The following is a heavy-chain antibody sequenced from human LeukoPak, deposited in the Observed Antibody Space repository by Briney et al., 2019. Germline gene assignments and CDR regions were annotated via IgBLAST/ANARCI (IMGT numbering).Heavy chain of an antibody. V-gene: IGHV3-21*01. J-gene: IGHJ4*02. Sequence: PGGSLRLSCAASGFTFSSYSMNWVRQDPGKGLEWVSSISSSSSYIYYADSVKGRFTISRDNAKNSLYLQMNSLRAEDTAVYYCARDLRSSGWYYFDYWGQGTLVTVSS. CDR1: GFTFSSYS. CDR3: ARDLRSSGWYYFDY. CDR2: ISSSSSYI. D-gene: IGHD6-19*01.